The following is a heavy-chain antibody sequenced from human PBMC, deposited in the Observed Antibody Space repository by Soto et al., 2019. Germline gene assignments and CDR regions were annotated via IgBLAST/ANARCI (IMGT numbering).Heavy chain of an antibody. CDR1: GYSFTSYW. CDR2: IDPSDSYT. D-gene: IGHD2-21*02. CDR3: ASGGGNSPPLTQDAFDI. Sequence: PGESLKISCKGSGYSFTSYWISWVRQMPGKGLEWMGRIDPSDSYTNYSPSFQGHVTISADKSISTAYLQWSSLKASDTAMYYCASGGGNSPPLTQDAFDIWGQGTMVTVSS. V-gene: IGHV5-10-1*01. J-gene: IGHJ3*02.